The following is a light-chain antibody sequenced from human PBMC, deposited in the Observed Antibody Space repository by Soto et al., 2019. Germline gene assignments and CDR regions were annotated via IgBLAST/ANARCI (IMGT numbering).Light chain of an antibody. V-gene: IGKV3-15*01. CDR2: GAS. CDR1: QSITTN. CDR3: QRYNDWPPKRT. J-gene: IGKJ1*01. Sequence: EVVMTQSPVTLSVSPGERATLSCRASQSITTNLAWYQQKPGQAPRLLIYGASTRATGVPARFSVSGSGTQFTLTISSLQSEDFALYYCQRYNDWPPKRTFGQGTRVDFK.